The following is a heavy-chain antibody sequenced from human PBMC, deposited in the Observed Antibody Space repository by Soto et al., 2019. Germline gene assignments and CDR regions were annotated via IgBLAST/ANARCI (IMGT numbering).Heavy chain of an antibody. CDR1: GGSITSSSYH. D-gene: IGHD6-13*01. CDR2: IYSTGST. CDR3: ARTGYSSSWVLDY. V-gene: IGHV4-39*01. J-gene: IGHJ4*02. Sequence: PSETLSLTCTVSGGSITSSSYHWGWIRQPPGKGLEWIAGIYSTGSTYYNPSLKSRVTISVDTSKNQFSLILSSVTAADTAVYYCARTGYSSSWVLDYWGQGTLVTVSS.